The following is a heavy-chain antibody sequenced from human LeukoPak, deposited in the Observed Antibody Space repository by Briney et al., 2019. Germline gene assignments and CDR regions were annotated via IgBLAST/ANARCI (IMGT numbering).Heavy chain of an antibody. J-gene: IGHJ4*02. CDR1: GFTFDDYT. D-gene: IGHD3-10*01. V-gene: IGHV3-43*01. CDR3: AKACGSRSYSGNQGFDY. Sequence: GGSLRLSCAASGFTFDDYTMHWVRQAPGKGLEWVSLISWDGGSTYYADSVKGRFTISRDNSKNSLSLQMNSLRTEDTALYYCAKACGSRSYSGNQGFDYWGQGTLVTVSS. CDR2: ISWDGGST.